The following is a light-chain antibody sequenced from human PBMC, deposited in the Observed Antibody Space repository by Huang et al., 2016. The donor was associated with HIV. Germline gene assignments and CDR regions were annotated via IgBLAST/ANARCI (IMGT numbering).Light chain of an antibody. CDR1: HSISSN. Sequence: EIVLTQSPVTLSLSPGERATLSCRASHSISSNRAWFQQKPGLAPRLLIFDASNRATGIPARFSGSGSGTDFALTISSLEPEDFAVYYCQQRGDWPWTFGQGTKVEIK. V-gene: IGKV3-11*01. J-gene: IGKJ1*01. CDR2: DAS. CDR3: QQRGDWPWT.